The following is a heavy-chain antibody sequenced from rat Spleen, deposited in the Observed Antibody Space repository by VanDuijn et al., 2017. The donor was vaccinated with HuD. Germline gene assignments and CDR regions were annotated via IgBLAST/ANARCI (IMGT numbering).Heavy chain of an antibody. CDR2: MWRGGST. V-gene: IGHV2-4*01. J-gene: IGHJ2*01. D-gene: IGHD1-4*01. Sequence: QVQLKESGPDLVQPSQTLSLTCTVSGFSLTTYGVSWVRQPPGKGLEWMGVMWRGGSTAYNSTLKSRLSISGDTSKSQVFLKINSLQTEDTAIYYCTRSRGYPGVTFDYWGQGVMVAVSS. CDR1: GFSLTTYG. CDR3: TRSRGYPGVTFDY.